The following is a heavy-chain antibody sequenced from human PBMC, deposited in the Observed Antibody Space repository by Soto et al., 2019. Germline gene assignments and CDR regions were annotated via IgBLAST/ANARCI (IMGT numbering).Heavy chain of an antibody. CDR1: GGTFSSYT. J-gene: IGHJ2*01. Sequence: QVQLVQSGAEVKKPGSSVKVSCKASGGTFSSYTISWVRQAPGQGLEWMGRIIPILGIANYAQKFQGRVTIPADKSTSTAYMELSSLRSEATAVYYCPTYGAAWYFDLWGRGTLVTVSS. D-gene: IGHD4-17*01. CDR2: IIPILGIA. CDR3: PTYGAAWYFDL. V-gene: IGHV1-69*02.